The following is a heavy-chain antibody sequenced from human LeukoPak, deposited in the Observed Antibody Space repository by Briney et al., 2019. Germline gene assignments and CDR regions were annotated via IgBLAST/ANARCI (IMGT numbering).Heavy chain of an antibody. CDR2: IRSKAYGETA. J-gene: IGHJ4*02. D-gene: IGHD1-1*01. V-gene: IGHV3-49*03. Sequence: PEGSLRLSCTASGFTFGDYAMSWIRQAPGKGLEWVGFIRSKAYGETADYAASVKGRFTISRDDSKAIAYLQMNSLKTEDTAVYHCTRDRGAYNLYDYWGQGTLVTVSS. CDR1: GFTFGDYA. CDR3: TRDRGAYNLYDY.